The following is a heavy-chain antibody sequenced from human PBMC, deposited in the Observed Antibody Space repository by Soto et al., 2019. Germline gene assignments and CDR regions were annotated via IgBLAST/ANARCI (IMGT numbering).Heavy chain of an antibody. J-gene: IGHJ4*02. D-gene: IGHD3-22*01. CDR1: GFTFSSYT. CDR2: ISGSGGST. CDR3: ANEGSFDSSGFYDYFHY. V-gene: IGHV3-23*01. Sequence: EVQLLESGGCLVQPGGSLRLSCTASGFTFSSYTMSWVRQAPGQGLEWVSAISGSGGSTFYADSVKGRFAISRDNSKNTLLLQMNTLRADDTAVYYCANEGSFDSSGFYDYFHYWGQGTLVTVSS.